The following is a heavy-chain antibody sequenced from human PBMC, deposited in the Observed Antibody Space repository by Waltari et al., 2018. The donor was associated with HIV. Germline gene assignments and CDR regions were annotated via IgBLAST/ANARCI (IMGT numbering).Heavy chain of an antibody. V-gene: IGHV3-64D*06. CDR2: ITSHGKNT. D-gene: IGHD3-22*01. Sequence: EVQLVESGGGLVQPGGSLRLSCSASGFTFSNYPIHWVRQAPGNVLEYVSAITSHGKNTYYVDSVKGRFTISRDNSKNMLYLQMRSLRAEDTALYYCVKDSGYNSSGGAFDIWGQGTMVIVSS. CDR1: GFTFSNYP. CDR3: VKDSGYNSSGGAFDI. J-gene: IGHJ3*02.